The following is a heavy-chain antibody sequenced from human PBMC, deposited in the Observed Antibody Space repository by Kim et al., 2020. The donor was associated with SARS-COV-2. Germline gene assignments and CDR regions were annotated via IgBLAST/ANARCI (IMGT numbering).Heavy chain of an antibody. J-gene: IGHJ6*02. V-gene: IGHV3-48*01. D-gene: IGHD5-12*01. CDR3: ARDLSATIPYYYYYYGMDV. Sequence: GRFSISRDNAKNLLYLQMNSLRAEDTAVYYCARDLSATIPYYYYYYGMDVWGQGTTVTVSS.